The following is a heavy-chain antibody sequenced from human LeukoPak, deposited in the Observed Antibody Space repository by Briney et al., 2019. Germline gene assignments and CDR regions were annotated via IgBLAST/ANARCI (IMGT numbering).Heavy chain of an antibody. CDR3: ARQAVEYFDY. D-gene: IGHD6-19*01. Sequence: SETLSLTCTVSGGSISSYYWSWIRQPPGKGLEWIGYIYYSGSTNYNPSLKSRVTISVDTSKNQFSLKLGSVTAADTAVYYCARQAVEYFDYWGQGTLVTVSS. CDR2: IYYSGST. V-gene: IGHV4-59*08. CDR1: GGSISSYY. J-gene: IGHJ4*02.